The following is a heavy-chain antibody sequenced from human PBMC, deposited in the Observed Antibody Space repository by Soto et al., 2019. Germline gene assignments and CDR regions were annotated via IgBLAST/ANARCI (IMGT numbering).Heavy chain of an antibody. CDR2: INPSGGST. CDR1: GYAFTIYY. J-gene: IGHJ6*03. CDR3: ARDAGYSSSSFGRSATKYYYYYYMDV. Sequence: VSVKVSCKAAGYAFTIYYMHLVRQAPGQGLEWMGIINPSGGSTSYAQKFQGRVTMTRDTSTSTVYMELSSLRSEDTAVYYCARDAGYSSSSFGRSATKYYYYYYMDVWGKGTTVTVSS. V-gene: IGHV1-46*03. D-gene: IGHD6-6*01.